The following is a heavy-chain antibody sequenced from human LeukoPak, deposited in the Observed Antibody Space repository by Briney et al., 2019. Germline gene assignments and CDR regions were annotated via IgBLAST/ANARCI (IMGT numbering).Heavy chain of an antibody. D-gene: IGHD3-22*01. CDR2: ISGSDRTT. J-gene: IGHJ4*02. CDR1: GFTFSRFA. V-gene: IGHV3-23*01. CDR3: AKDGNYLDSSGYLIPFDY. Sequence: GGSLRLSCEASGFTFSRFAMSWVRQAPGKGLEWVSSISGSDRTTYYADSVKGRFTISRDNSKNILYLQMNSLRADGTALYYCAKDGNYLDSSGYLIPFDYWGLGTLVTVSS.